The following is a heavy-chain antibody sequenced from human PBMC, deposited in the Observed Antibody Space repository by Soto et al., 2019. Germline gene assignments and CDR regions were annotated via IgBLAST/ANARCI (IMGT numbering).Heavy chain of an antibody. D-gene: IGHD3-10*01. J-gene: IGHJ4*02. CDR1: GGSISSYY. V-gene: IGHV4-59*12. CDR2: VYYSGST. Sequence: QVQLQESGPGLVKPSETLSLTCTVSGGSISSYYWNWIRQPPGKGLEWIGYVYYSGSTNYNPSLKSRVTISVDTSKNQFSLKLSSVTAADTAVYYCARDQNYYGSGSYLYWGQGTLVTVSS. CDR3: ARDQNYYGSGSYLY.